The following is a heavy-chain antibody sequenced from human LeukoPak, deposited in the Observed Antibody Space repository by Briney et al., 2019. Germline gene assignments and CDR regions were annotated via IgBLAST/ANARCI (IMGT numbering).Heavy chain of an antibody. J-gene: IGHJ5*01. Sequence: PSETLSLTCTVSGGSISGGGNFWTWSRQHPGKGLEWIGYIYNSGRTYYNPSLKSRVTISLDTSKNQFSLKLSSVTAADTAVYYCAREGGYVERTLDSWGHGPLVTVSP. CDR3: AREGGYVERTLDS. CDR2: IYNSGRT. D-gene: IGHD3-10*02. CDR1: GGSISGGGNF. V-gene: IGHV4-31*03.